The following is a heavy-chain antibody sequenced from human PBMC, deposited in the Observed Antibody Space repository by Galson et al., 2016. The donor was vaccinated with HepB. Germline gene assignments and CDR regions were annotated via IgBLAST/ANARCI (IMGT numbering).Heavy chain of an antibody. Sequence: SVKVSCTASGYSFTNHSIHWVRQAPGQGLEWMGIINPSGGITTYAETVKGRVTMTRDTSRSTVYLEMNSLRSEDTAVYFCARDGRALAYLCLCDHWGQGTLVTVSS. D-gene: IGHD5/OR15-5a*01. V-gene: IGHV1-46*01. CDR3: ARDGRALAYLCLCDH. J-gene: IGHJ5*02. CDR2: INPSGGIT. CDR1: GYSFTNHS.